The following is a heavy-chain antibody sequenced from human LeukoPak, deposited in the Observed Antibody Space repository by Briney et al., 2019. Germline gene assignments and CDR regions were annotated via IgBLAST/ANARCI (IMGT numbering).Heavy chain of an antibody. J-gene: IGHJ6*03. V-gene: IGHV3-9*01. CDR2: ISWDSGSI. Sequence: TGGSLRLSCAASGFTFDDYAMHWVRQAPGKGLEWVSGISWDSGSIGYADSVKGRFTISRDNAKNTLYLQMNSLRAEDTAVYYCAKSADLADDNCSSTSCYGYYYYYMDVWGKGTTVTVSS. D-gene: IGHD2-2*01. CDR1: GFTFDDYA. CDR3: AKSADLADDNCSSTSCYGYYYYYMDV.